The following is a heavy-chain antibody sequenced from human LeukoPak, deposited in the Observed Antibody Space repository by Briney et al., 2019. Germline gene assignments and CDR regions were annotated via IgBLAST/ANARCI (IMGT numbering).Heavy chain of an antibody. CDR1: TGTSRDSW. Sequence: PGGSLRLSCAASTGTSRDSWMHWVRQAPGKGLVWISRITINGTGTTYADAVKGRFTISRDSAKNTLYLQMNSLRAEDTAVYYCTRDRFYAMDAWGQGTTVTVAS. CDR2: ITINGTGT. V-gene: IGHV3-74*03. J-gene: IGHJ6*02. CDR3: TRDRFYAMDA.